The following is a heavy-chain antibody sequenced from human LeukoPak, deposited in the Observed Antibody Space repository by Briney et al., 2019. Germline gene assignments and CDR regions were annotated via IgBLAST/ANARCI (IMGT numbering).Heavy chain of an antibody. D-gene: IGHD1-26*01. J-gene: IGHJ4*02. CDR2: IRYDGSNK. CDR3: AKAGGREPDY. Sequence: GGSLRLSGAASGFTFSSYGMHWVRQAPGKGLEWVAFIRYDGSNKYYADSMKGRFTISRDNSKNTLYLQMNSLRAEDTAVYYCAKAGGREPDYWGQGTLVTVSS. V-gene: IGHV3-30*02. CDR1: GFTFSSYG.